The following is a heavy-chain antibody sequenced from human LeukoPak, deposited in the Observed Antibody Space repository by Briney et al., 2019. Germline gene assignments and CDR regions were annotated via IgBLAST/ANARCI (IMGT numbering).Heavy chain of an antibody. Sequence: PSETLSLTCTASGVSISSYYWSWVRQPPGKELDWIGYIDYSGTTHYNPSLKSRVTISVDTSKNQFSLKLSSVTAADTAVYFCARHGGSYSFDYWGQGTLVTVSS. D-gene: IGHD1-26*01. CDR3: ARHGGSYSFDY. V-gene: IGHV4-59*08. CDR2: IDYSGTT. J-gene: IGHJ4*02. CDR1: GVSISSYY.